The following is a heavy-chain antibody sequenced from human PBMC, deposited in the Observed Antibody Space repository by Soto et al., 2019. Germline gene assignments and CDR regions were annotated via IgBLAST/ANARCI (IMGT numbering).Heavy chain of an antibody. D-gene: IGHD2-8*02. J-gene: IGHJ4*02. CDR1: GGYFSGYY. CDR2: INHSGST. Sequence: QVQLQQWGAGLLKPSETLSLTCAVDGGYFSGYYWTWIRQPPGTGLEWIGEINHSGSTNYNPSLKSRVTISVDTSKNQFSLKLTSVTAADTAVYYCARDKLTGLFDYWGQGTLVTVSS. CDR3: ARDKLTGLFDY. V-gene: IGHV4-34*01.